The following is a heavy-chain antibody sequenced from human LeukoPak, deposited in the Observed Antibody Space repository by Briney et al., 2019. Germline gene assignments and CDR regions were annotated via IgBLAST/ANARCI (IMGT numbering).Heavy chain of an antibody. J-gene: IGHJ4*02. CDR3: ARERIVATIEGSNYYFDY. Sequence: SMKVSCKASGGTFSSYAISWVRQAPGQGLEWMGGIIPIFGTANYAQKFQGRVTITADESTSTAYMELSSLRSEDTAVYYCARERIVATIEGSNYYFDYWGQGTLVTVSS. V-gene: IGHV1-69*13. D-gene: IGHD5-12*01. CDR1: GGTFSSYA. CDR2: IIPIFGTA.